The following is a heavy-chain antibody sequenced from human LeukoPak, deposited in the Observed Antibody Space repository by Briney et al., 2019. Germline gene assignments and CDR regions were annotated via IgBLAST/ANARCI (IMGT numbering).Heavy chain of an antibody. V-gene: IGHV3-64*01. Sequence: GGSLRLSCAASGFTFSSYAMHWVRQAPGKGLEYVSAISSNGGSTYYANSVNGRFTISRDNSKNTLYLQMGSLRAEDMAVYYCARLSMVRGDIRDYWGQGTLVTVSS. CDR1: GFTFSSYA. D-gene: IGHD3-10*01. CDR3: ARLSMVRGDIRDY. CDR2: ISSNGGST. J-gene: IGHJ4*02.